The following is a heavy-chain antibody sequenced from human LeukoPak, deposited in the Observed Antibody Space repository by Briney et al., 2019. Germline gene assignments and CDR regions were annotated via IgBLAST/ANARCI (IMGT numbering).Heavy chain of an antibody. CDR2: IYSGGST. CDR3: TKSGPPDPY. Sequence: GGSLRLSCAVSGLTVSFNDMSWVRQAPGKRLEWVSVIYSGGSTYYADSVKGRFTISRDNSKNTLYLQISSLRAEDTAMYYCTKSGPPDPYWGQGTMVTVSS. V-gene: IGHV3-53*01. J-gene: IGHJ3*01. D-gene: IGHD3-10*01. CDR1: GLTVSFND.